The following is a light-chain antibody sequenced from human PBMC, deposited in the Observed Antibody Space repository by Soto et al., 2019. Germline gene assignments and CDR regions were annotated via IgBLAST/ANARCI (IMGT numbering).Light chain of an antibody. CDR3: KQYGGSTRT. V-gene: IGKV3-20*01. J-gene: IGKJ1*01. CDR1: QSVSSSY. CDR2: GAS. Sequence: EIVLTQSPGTLSLSPGERATLSCRASQSVSSSYLAWYQQKPGQAPRLLIYGASSRATGVPDRITGSGSGTDFNLSISRLEPEDFAVYYCKQYGGSTRTFGQGTKVAIK.